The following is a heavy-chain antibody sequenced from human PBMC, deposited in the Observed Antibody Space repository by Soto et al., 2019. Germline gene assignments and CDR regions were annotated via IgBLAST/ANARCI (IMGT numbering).Heavy chain of an antibody. CDR1: GYTFTSHD. Sequence: QVQLVQSGAEVKKPGASVKVSCKASGYTFTSHDINWMRQATGQGLEWMGWMNPNSGHTNYAQKFQGRVTMTRDTSISTAYMELTSLRSEDTARYYCASDMSTTWGQGTLVTVSS. D-gene: IGHD2-2*01. J-gene: IGHJ5*02. CDR3: ASDMSTT. CDR2: MNPNSGHT. V-gene: IGHV1-8*01.